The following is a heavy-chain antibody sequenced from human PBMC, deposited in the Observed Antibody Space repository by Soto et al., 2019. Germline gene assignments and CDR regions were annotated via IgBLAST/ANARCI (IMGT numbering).Heavy chain of an antibody. CDR1: GYTCTSYA. CDR2: INTNTGNP. V-gene: IGHV7-4-1*01. CDR3: AREVAVAGTNSWPDP. Sequence: ASVKVSCKASGYTCTSYAMNWVREAPGQGLEWMGWINTNTGNPTYAQGFTGRFVFSLDTSVSTAYLQICRLKAEDTAVYYCAREVAVAGTNSWPDPWRKGNXVTVSS. D-gene: IGHD6-19*01. J-gene: IGHJ5*02.